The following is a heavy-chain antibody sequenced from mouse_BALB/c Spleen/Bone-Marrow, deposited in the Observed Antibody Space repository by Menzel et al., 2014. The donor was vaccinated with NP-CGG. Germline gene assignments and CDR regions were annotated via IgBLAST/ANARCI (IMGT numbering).Heavy chain of an antibody. CDR3: ARQSRYEDYYAMDY. V-gene: IGHV5-6-2*01. Sequence: EVQGVESGGGLVELGGSLKLSCAASGFTFSSFYMSWVRQTPERRLELVAAINSCGDTTYYPDSVKGRFTISRDSAKNTLYLQMSSLKSEDTALYYCARQSRYEDYYAMDYWGQGTSVTVSS. CDR2: INSCGDTT. D-gene: IGHD2-14*01. J-gene: IGHJ4*01. CDR1: GFTFSSFY.